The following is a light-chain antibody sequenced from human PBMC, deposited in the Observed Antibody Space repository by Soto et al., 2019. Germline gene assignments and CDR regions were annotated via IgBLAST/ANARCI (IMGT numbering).Light chain of an antibody. CDR2: DAY. Sequence: EVVLTQSPATLSLSPGERATLSCRASQSVFGYLAWYQHKPGQAPRLLIYDAYKRATGVPVRFSGSGSETDFTLIISSLEPEDFAVYYCQQRSDSPPLTFGGGTKVDIK. V-gene: IGKV3-11*01. CDR3: QQRSDSPPLT. CDR1: QSVFGY. J-gene: IGKJ4*01.